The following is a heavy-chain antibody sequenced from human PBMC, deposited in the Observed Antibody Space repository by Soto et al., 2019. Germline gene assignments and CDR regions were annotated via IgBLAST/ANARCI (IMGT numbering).Heavy chain of an antibody. CDR3: AGDGYCSGGSCYSVPVFDY. J-gene: IGHJ4*02. D-gene: IGHD2-15*01. CDR1: GFTFSSYG. CDR2: IWYDGSNK. Sequence: HPGGSLRLSCAASGFTFSSYGMHWVRQAPGKGLEWVAVIWYDGSNKYYADSVKGRFTISRDNSKNTLYLQMNSLRAEDTAVYYCAGDGYCSGGSCYSVPVFDYSGQATLVTVSS. V-gene: IGHV3-33*01.